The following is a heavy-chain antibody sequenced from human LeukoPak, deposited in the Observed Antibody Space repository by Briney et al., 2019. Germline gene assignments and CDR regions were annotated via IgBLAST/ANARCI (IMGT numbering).Heavy chain of an antibody. CDR2: IYHSGST. V-gene: IGHV4-30-2*01. CDR3: ARVRGYSGYDLGSFDP. D-gene: IGHD5-12*01. J-gene: IGHJ5*02. Sequence: SETLSLTCAVSGGSISSGGYSWSWIRQPPGKGLEWIGYIYHSGSTYYNPSLESRVTISVDRSKNQFSLKLSSVTAADTAVYYCARVRGYSGYDLGSFDPWGQGTLVTVSS. CDR1: GGSISSGGYS.